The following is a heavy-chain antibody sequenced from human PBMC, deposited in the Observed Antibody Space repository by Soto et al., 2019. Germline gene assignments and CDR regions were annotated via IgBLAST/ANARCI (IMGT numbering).Heavy chain of an antibody. D-gene: IGHD4-17*01. Sequence: ASVKVSCKASGYTFTSYGISWVRHAPGQGLEWMGWISAYNGNTNYAQKLQGRVTMTTDTSTSTAYMELRSLRSDDTAVYYCARDLPGFITVTTWFDPWGQGTLVTVSS. CDR1: GYTFTSYG. V-gene: IGHV1-18*01. CDR2: ISAYNGNT. CDR3: ARDLPGFITVTTWFDP. J-gene: IGHJ5*02.